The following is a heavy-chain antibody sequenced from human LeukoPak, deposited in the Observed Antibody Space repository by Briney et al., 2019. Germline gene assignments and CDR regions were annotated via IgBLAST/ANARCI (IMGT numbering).Heavy chain of an antibody. CDR2: ISSSSTYI. J-gene: IGHJ5*02. CDR1: GFTFSTYS. V-gene: IGHV3-21*01. CDR3: ARSNRYSSGGDWFDP. D-gene: IGHD6-25*01. Sequence: PGGSLRLSCAASGFTFSTYSMNWVRQAPGKGLEWVSSISSSSTYIYYADSVRGRFTISRDNAKNSLFLQMNSLRAEDTAVYYCARSNRYSSGGDWFDPWGQGTLVTVSS.